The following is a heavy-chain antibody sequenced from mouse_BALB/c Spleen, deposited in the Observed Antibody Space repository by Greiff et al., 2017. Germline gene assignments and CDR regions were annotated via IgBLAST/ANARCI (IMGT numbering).Heavy chain of an antibody. Sequence: EVQVVESGAGLVKPGGSLKFSCPASGFAFSSSYMPWVRQTPEKGLEWVASIVSGGGSTYYPATVKGQFTISRDNAKNTLYLQMSSLKSEDTAMYYCARQIHYGSLDYWGQGTTVTVSS. CDR3: ARQIHYGSLDY. CDR1: GFAFSSSY. D-gene: IGHD1-2*01. J-gene: IGHJ4*01. CDR2: IVSGGGST. V-gene: IGHV5-12-1*01.